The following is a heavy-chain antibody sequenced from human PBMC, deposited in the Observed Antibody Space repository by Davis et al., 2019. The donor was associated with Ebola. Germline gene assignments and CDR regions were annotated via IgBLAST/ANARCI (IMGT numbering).Heavy chain of an antibody. Sequence: GESLKISCAASGFTFSSYGMHWVRQAPGKGLEWVAVISYDGSNKYYADSVKGRFTISRDNSKNTLYLQMNSLRAEDTAVYYCAKDHRSYYYGSGSPNRFDYWGQGTLVTVSS. J-gene: IGHJ4*02. CDR1: GFTFSSYG. D-gene: IGHD3-10*01. CDR2: ISYDGSNK. V-gene: IGHV3-30*18. CDR3: AKDHRSYYYGSGSPNRFDY.